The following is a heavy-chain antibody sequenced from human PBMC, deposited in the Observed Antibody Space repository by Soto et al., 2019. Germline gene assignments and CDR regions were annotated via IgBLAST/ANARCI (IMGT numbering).Heavy chain of an antibody. V-gene: IGHV3-23*01. CDR1: GFTFSTYA. CDR3: ARAAYYYESSGYYPGDY. CDR2: ISGSGDST. D-gene: IGHD3-22*01. J-gene: IGHJ4*02. Sequence: GGSLRLSCAASGFTFSTYAMNWVRQAPGKGLEWVSGISGSGDSTYYADSVKGRFTVSRDNSKNTLYLQMNSLRSEDAAVYYCARAAYYYESSGYYPGDYWGQGTLVTVS.